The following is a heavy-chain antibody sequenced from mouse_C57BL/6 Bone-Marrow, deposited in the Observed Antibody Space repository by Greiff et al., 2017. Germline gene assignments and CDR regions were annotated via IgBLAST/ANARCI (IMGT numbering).Heavy chain of an antibody. J-gene: IGHJ4*01. CDR1: GYTFTSYG. Sequence: VQLQQSGAELARPGASVKLSCKASGYTFTSYGISWVKQRTGQGLEWIGEIYPRSGNNYYNEKFKGKATLTADKSSSTAYMELRSLTSEDSAVYFCARRYYGSSYAMDYWGQGTSVTVSS. D-gene: IGHD1-1*01. V-gene: IGHV1-81*01. CDR2: IYPRSGNN. CDR3: ARRYYGSSYAMDY.